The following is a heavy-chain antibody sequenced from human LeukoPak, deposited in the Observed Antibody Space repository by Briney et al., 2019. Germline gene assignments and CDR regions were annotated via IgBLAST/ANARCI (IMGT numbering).Heavy chain of an antibody. J-gene: IGHJ6*04. Sequence: SETLSLTCTLSGDSISSYYWSWIRQPPGKGLEWIGYIYYSGSTNYNPSLKSRVTISVDTSKNQFSLKLSSVTAADTAVYYCARGPPLDVWGKGTTVTVSS. CDR1: GDSISSYY. CDR2: IYYSGST. CDR3: ARGPPLDV. V-gene: IGHV4-59*01.